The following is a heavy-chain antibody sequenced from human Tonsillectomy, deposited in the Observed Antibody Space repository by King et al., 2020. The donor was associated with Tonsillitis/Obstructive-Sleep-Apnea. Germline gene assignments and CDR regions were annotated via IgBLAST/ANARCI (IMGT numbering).Heavy chain of an antibody. J-gene: IGHJ5*02. D-gene: IGHD3-16*01. CDR3: ARDWTYYDSGFDP. CDR2: IYSGGNT. Sequence: VQLVESGGGLIQPGGSLSLSCAVSGFTVSSNDMSRVRQAPGKGREWVSVIYSGGNTFYADSVKGRFTISRDNSKNTLYLQMNSLRAEDTAVYYCARDWTYYDSGFDPWGQGTLVTVSS. CDR1: GFTVSSND. V-gene: IGHV3-53*01.